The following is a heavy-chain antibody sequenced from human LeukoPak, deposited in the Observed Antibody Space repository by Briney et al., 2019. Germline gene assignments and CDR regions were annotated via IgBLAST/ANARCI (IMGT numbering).Heavy chain of an antibody. V-gene: IGHV4-39*07. CDR1: GASMNTTNFY. CDR2: ISYAGRT. CDR3: ARGSGQLLGG. J-gene: IGHJ4*02. D-gene: IGHD2-2*01. Sequence: SETLSLTCTVSGASMNTTNFYWAWIRQPPGKGLESIGSISYAGRTYLNPSLKSRVTISVDRSKNQFSLKLSSVTAADTAVYYCARGSGQLLGGWGQGTLVTVSS.